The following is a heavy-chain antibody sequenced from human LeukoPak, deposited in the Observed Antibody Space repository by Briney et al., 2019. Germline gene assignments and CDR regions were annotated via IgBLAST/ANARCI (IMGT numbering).Heavy chain of an antibody. CDR1: GDSFTNYW. J-gene: IGHJ4*02. CDR3: ARSYYDSSGYYYSSFDY. D-gene: IGHD3-22*01. V-gene: IGHV5-51*01. Sequence: GESLEISCKGSGDSFTNYWIGWVRQMPGKGLEWMGIIYPGDSDTRYSPSFQGQVTISADKSISTAYLQWNSLKASDTAMYYCARSYYDSSGYYYSSFDYWGQGTLVTVSS. CDR2: IYPGDSDT.